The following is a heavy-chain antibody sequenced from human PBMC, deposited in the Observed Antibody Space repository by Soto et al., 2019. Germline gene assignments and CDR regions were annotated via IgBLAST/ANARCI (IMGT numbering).Heavy chain of an antibody. Sequence: QVQLVESGGGVVQPGRSLRLSCAASGFTFSSYAMHWVRQAPGKGLEWVAVISYDGSNKYYADSVKDRFTISRDTSKNTLYLQMNSLRAEDTAVYYCAKSLVPAAILDSYGMDVWGQGTTVTVSS. V-gene: IGHV3-30*18. CDR2: ISYDGSNK. CDR3: AKSLVPAAILDSYGMDV. J-gene: IGHJ6*02. CDR1: GFTFSSYA. D-gene: IGHD2-2*01.